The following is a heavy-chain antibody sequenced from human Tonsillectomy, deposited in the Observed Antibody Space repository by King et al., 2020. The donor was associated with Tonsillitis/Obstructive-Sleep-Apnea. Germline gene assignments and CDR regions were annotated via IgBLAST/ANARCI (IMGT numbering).Heavy chain of an antibody. CDR2: INHSGST. CDR3: ATEWVYCSSTSCRYYYMDV. CDR1: GGSFSGYY. Sequence: VQLPQWGAGLLKPSETLSLPCAVYGGSFSGYYWSWIRQPPGKGLEWIGEINHSGSTNYNPSLKSRVTISVDTSKNQFSLKLSSVTAADTAVYYCATEWVYCSSTSCRYYYMDVWGKGTTVTVSS. D-gene: IGHD2-2*01. V-gene: IGHV4-34*01. J-gene: IGHJ6*03.